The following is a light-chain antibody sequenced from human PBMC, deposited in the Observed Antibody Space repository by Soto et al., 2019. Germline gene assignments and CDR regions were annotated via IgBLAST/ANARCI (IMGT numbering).Light chain of an antibody. CDR1: QSISSN. Sequence: DIQMTQSPSSLSASVGDRATITCRASQSISSNLNWYQQKPGKAPKLLIYAASSLQSGVPPTFSGSSSAADFTLTISSLHPADFETYYCQQNYSTPRTFGQGTKVEIK. CDR3: QQNYSTPRT. V-gene: IGKV1-39*01. J-gene: IGKJ1*01. CDR2: AAS.